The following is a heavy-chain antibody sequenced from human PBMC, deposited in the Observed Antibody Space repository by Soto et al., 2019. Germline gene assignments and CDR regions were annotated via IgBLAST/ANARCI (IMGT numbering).Heavy chain of an antibody. CDR1: GGSISSYY. D-gene: IGHD4-17*01. CDR3: ARRYGVYFDY. Sequence: QVQLQESGPGLVKPSETLSLTCTVSGGSISSYYWSWIRQPPGKGLEWIGYIYYSGSTNYNPSLKNRVTISVDTSKNQFSLKLSSVTAADTAVDYCARRYGVYFDYWGQGTLVTVSS. CDR2: IYYSGST. J-gene: IGHJ4*02. V-gene: IGHV4-59*08.